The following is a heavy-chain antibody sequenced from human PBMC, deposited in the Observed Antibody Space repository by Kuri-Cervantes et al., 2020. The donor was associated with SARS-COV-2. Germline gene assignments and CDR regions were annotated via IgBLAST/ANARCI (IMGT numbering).Heavy chain of an antibody. CDR3: ARVKIAGACDY. V-gene: IGHV4-61*08. CDR1: GDSISSGGYY. D-gene: IGHD2-15*01. Sequence: SETLRLTCTVSGDSISSGGYYWSWIRQPPGKGLEWIGYIYHSGSTYYNPSLKSRVTISVDRSKNQFSLKLCSVTAADTAVYYCARVKIAGACDYWGQGTLVTVSS. J-gene: IGHJ4*02. CDR2: IYHSGST.